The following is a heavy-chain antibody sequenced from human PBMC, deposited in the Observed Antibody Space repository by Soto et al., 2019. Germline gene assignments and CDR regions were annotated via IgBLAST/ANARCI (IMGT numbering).Heavy chain of an antibody. D-gene: IGHD3-10*01. CDR1: GYPFTSYG. J-gene: IGHJ5*02. CDR3: AAGEGAGACYH. CDR2: ISAYNGNT. V-gene: IGHV1-18*01. Sequence: QVQLVQSGAEVKKPGASVKVSCTASGYPFTSYGISWVRQAPGQGLEWMGWISAYNGNTNYTQKIQWRVTMTTDTSTSTAYMELRSLKSDDTGVYYCAAGEGAGACYHWGQGSLVTVSS.